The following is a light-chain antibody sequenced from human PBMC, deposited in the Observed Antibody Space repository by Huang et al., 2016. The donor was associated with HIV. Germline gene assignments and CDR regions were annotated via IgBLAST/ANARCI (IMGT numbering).Light chain of an antibody. V-gene: IGKV2-29*02. J-gene: IGKJ2*02. Sequence: DIAMTQTSLSLPVTPGQPASISCNSSQSLMHSDGKTYLYWYLQKPGQSPQLLIYEVSSRFSGVPDRFSGSASGTDFTREISRVGSEDVCVYCCMQGTHLCTFDQGTAQEIK. CDR1: QSLMHSDGKTY. CDR2: EVS. CDR3: MQGTHLCT.